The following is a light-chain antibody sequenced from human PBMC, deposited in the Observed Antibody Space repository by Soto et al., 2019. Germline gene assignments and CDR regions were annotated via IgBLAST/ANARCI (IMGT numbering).Light chain of an antibody. CDR1: QSVDSN. J-gene: IGKJ1*01. Sequence: PGTLSLSPGERATLSCRASQSVDSNLAWYQHKPGQAPRLLVYGASSRAAGIPARFSASGSGTDFTLTISDVQPEDFALYYCHQRQSWPRTFGQGTKVDIK. V-gene: IGKV3-11*01. CDR3: HQRQSWPRT. CDR2: GAS.